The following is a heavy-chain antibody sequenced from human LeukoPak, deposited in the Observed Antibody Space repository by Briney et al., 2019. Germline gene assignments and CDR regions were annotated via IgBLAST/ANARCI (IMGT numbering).Heavy chain of an antibody. J-gene: IGHJ4*02. V-gene: IGHV3-30*03. D-gene: IGHD1-26*01. Sequence: GGSLRLSCAASGFTFSSYGMHWVRQAPGKGLEWVAVISYDGSNKYYVDSVKGRFTISRDNSKNTVDLQMNSLRAEDTAVYYCASRGYSGSSFDYWGQGTLVTVSS. CDR2: ISYDGSNK. CDR1: GFTFSSYG. CDR3: ASRGYSGSSFDY.